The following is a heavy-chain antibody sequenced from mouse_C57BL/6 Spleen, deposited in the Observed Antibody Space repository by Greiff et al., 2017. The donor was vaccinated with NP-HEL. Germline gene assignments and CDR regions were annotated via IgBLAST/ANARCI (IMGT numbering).Heavy chain of an antibody. V-gene: IGHV1-64*01. Sequence: QVQLQQPGAELVKPGASVKLSCKASGYTFTSYWMHWVKQRPGQGLEWIGMIHPNSGSTNYNEKFKSKATLTVDKSSSTAYMQLSSLTSEDSAVYYCAREEVTRAMDYWGQGTSVTVSS. CDR2: IHPNSGST. J-gene: IGHJ4*01. D-gene: IGHD2-2*01. CDR3: AREEVTRAMDY. CDR1: GYTFTSYW.